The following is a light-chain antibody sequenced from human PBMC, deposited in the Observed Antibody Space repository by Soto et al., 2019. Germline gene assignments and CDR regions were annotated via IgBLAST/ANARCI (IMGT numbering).Light chain of an antibody. Sequence: DIQLTQSPSFLSASVGDRVTITCRASQGISSYLAWYQQKAGKAPNLLLNAASTLQSGVPSRFSGSGSGTEFTLTISSLQPEDFATYYCQQLSSYPITFGQGTRLEIK. J-gene: IGKJ5*01. V-gene: IGKV1-9*01. CDR2: AAS. CDR1: QGISSY. CDR3: QQLSSYPIT.